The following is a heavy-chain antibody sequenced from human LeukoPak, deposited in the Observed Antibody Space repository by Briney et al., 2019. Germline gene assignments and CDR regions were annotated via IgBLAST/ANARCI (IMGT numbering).Heavy chain of an antibody. V-gene: IGHV4-34*01. J-gene: IGHJ5*02. CDR1: GGSFSGYY. Sequence: SETLSLTCAVYGGSFSGYYWSWIRQPPGKGLEWIGEINHSGSTNYNPSLKSRVTISVDTSKNQFSLKLSSVTAADTAVYYCARLIGYSSGWYEEGNWFDPWGQGTLVTVSS. D-gene: IGHD6-19*01. CDR2: INHSGST. CDR3: ARLIGYSSGWYEEGNWFDP.